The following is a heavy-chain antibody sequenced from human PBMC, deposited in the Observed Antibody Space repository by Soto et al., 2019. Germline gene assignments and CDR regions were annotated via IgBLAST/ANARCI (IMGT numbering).Heavy chain of an antibody. CDR1: GFTFSSYS. J-gene: IGHJ4*02. V-gene: IGHV3-48*02. CDR2: ISSSSSTI. CDR3: ARELPIMVYARPSFDY. Sequence: EVQLVESGGGLVQPGGSLRLSCAASGFTFSSYSMNWVRQAPGKGLEWVSYISSSSSTIYYADSVKGRFTISRDNAKNSLYLQMNSLRDEDTAVYYCARELPIMVYARPSFDYWGQGTLVTVSS. D-gene: IGHD2-8*01.